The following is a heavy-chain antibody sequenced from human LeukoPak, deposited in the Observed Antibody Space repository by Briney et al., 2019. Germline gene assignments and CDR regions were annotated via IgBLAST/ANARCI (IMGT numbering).Heavy chain of an antibody. V-gene: IGHV3-74*01. CDR3: ARGGSPPEALGDAFDI. Sequence: GGSLRLSCAASGFTFSRYWMHWVRQTPGKGLVRVSRINSDGSSTTNADSVKGRFTISRDNAKNTLYLQMNSLRVEDTAVHFCARGGSPPEALGDAFDIWGQGTMVTVSS. CDR2: INSDGSST. J-gene: IGHJ3*02. CDR1: GFTFSRYW. D-gene: IGHD1-26*01.